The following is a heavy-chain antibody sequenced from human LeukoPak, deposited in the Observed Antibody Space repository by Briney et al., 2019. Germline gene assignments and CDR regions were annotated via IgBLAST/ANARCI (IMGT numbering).Heavy chain of an antibody. Sequence: GGSLRLSCAASGFTVSSNYMSWVRQAPGKGLEWVSVIYSGGSTYYADSVKGRFTISRDNSKNTLYLQMNSLRAEDTAVYYCVRALTSIFDYWGPGTLVTVSS. V-gene: IGHV3-66*02. D-gene: IGHD4/OR15-4a*01. CDR1: GFTVSSNY. CDR2: IYSGGST. J-gene: IGHJ4*02. CDR3: VRALTSIFDY.